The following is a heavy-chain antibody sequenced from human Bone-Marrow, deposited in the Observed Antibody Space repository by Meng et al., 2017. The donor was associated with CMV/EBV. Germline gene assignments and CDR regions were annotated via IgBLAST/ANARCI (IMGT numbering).Heavy chain of an antibody. CDR3: ARHVIAAAGTDYGMDV. D-gene: IGHD6-13*01. V-gene: IGHV3-9*01. J-gene: IGHJ6*02. CDR1: GFTFDDYA. CDR2: ISWNSGSI. Sequence: GGSLRLSCAASGFTFDDYAMHWVRQAPGKGLEWVSGISWNSGSIGYADSVKGRFTISRDNAKNSLYLQMNSLRAEDTALYYCARHVIAAAGTDYGMDVWGQGTTVTVSS.